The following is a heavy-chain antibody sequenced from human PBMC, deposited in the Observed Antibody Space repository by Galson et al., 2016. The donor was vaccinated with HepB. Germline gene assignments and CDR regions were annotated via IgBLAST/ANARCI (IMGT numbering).Heavy chain of an antibody. J-gene: IGHJ5*02. Sequence: SVKVSCKASDYTFTSQYMHWVRQAPGQGLEWVGVINPRGGSTSTAEKFQGRVTMTTDTSTNTAYMELRSLRSDDTAMYYCARSSFGVSNPWGQGTLVTVS. D-gene: IGHD3-3*01. V-gene: IGHV1-46*01. CDR2: INPRGGST. CDR1: DYTFTSQY. CDR3: ARSSFGVSNP.